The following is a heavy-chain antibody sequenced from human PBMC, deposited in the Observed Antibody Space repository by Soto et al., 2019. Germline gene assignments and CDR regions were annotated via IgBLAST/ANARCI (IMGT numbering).Heavy chain of an antibody. CDR2: FDPEDGET. J-gene: IGHJ6*02. CDR1: GYTLTELS. V-gene: IGHV1-24*01. Sequence: ASVKVSCKASGYTLTELSMHWVRQAPGKGLEWMGGFDPEDGETIYAQKFRGRVTMTEDTSTDTAYMELSSLRSEDTAVYYCATRGVSLGATADYYYYGMDVWGQGTTVTV. D-gene: IGHD1-26*01. CDR3: ATRGVSLGATADYYYYGMDV.